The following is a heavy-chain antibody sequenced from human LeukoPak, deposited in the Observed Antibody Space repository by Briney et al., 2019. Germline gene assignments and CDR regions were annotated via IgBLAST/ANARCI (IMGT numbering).Heavy chain of an antibody. CDR1: GGVISSSY. CDR3: ARDGASDVYYYYGMDV. D-gene: IGHD1-26*01. V-gene: IGHV4-59*12. J-gene: IGHJ6*02. CDR2: ISYSGST. Sequence: LETLSLTCTVTGGVISSSYWSWIRQPPGKGPEWIGYISYSGSTNYNPSLKSRVTISVDTSKNQFSLKLRSVTAADTAVYYCARDGASDVYYYYGMDVWGQGTTVTVSS.